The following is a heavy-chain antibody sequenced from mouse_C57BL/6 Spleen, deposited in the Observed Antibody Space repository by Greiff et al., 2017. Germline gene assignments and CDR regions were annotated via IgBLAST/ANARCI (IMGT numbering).Heavy chain of an antibody. CDR2: FHPYNDDT. J-gene: IGHJ4*01. D-gene: IGHD1-1*01. Sequence: QVQLQQSGAELVKPGASVKMSCKASGFTFTTYPIEWMKQNHGKSLEWIGNFHPYNDDTTYNEKLKGKATLTVEKSSSKVYLELRRITSDDSAVYYCARSSRHDYAMDYWGQGTSVTVAA. CDR1: GFTFTTYP. V-gene: IGHV1-47*01. CDR3: ARSSRHDYAMDY.